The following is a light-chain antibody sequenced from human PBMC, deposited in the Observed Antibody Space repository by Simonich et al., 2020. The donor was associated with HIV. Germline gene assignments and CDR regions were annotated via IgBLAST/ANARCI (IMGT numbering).Light chain of an antibody. V-gene: IGLV2-23*01. J-gene: IGLJ2*01. CDR1: SSDVGSYDG. CDR2: EGS. CDR3: SSYVGTNTV. Sequence: QSALTQPASVSGSPGQSITISCTGTSSDVGSYDGVSWYQQHPGKAPKLIIYEGSKRPSGVSNPFSGSKSGNTASLTISGLQAEDEADYYCSSYVGTNTVFGGGTKLTVL.